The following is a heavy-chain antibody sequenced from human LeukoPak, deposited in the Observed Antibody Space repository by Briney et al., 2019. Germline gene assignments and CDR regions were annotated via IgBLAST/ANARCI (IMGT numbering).Heavy chain of an antibody. CDR1: GGSISSSSYY. Sequence: SETLSLTCTVSGGSISSSSYYWGWIRQPPGKGLEWIGSIYYSGSTYYNPSLKSRVTISVDTSKNQSSLKLSSVTAADTAVYYCEGSGSYREVYYYYGMDVWGQGTTVTVSS. CDR2: IYYSGST. J-gene: IGHJ6*02. V-gene: IGHV4-39*01. D-gene: IGHD3-16*02. CDR3: EGSGSYREVYYYYGMDV.